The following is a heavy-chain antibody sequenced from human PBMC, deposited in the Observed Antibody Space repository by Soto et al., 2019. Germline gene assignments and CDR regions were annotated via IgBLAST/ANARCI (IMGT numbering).Heavy chain of an antibody. CDR2: ISKSGFT. J-gene: IGHJ6*02. Sequence: QAQLQTSGPGLVKPSETLSLTCTVSSVSINSFTNHYCSGIRQPPGKGLEWVGYISKSGFTRYNPSLSSRVHLSVDTSQTQFSLKLSSVTAADTALYFCATQGFGKLHGLVDVWGQGTTVTVSS. CDR3: ATQGFGKLHGLVDV. D-gene: IGHD3-10*01. V-gene: IGHV4-59*08. CDR1: SVSINSFTNHY.